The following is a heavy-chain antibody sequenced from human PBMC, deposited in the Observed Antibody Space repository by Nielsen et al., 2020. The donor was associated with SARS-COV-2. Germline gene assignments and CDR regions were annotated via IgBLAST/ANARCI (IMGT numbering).Heavy chain of an antibody. CDR3: AREDFHFDS. J-gene: IGHJ4*02. CDR2: INTNTGNP. D-gene: IGHD3-3*01. V-gene: IGHV7-4-1*02. Sequence: WVRQAPGQGLEWMGRINTNTGNPTFAQGFTGRFVFSLDTSVSTAYLQISSLKADDTAVYYCAREDFHFDSWGQGTLVTSPQ.